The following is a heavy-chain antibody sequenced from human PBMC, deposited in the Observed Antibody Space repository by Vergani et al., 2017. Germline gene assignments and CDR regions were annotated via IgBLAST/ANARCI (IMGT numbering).Heavy chain of an antibody. J-gene: IGHJ6*03. Sequence: QVQLVESGGGVVQPGRSLRLSCAASGFTFSSYSMHWVRQAPGKGLEWVAVILYDGSNKYYADSIKGRFTISRDNSNNTQYLQMNSLRAEDTAVYYCAKALYSISVNDYYYMDVWGKGTTVTVSS. V-gene: IGHV3-30*18. D-gene: IGHD6-6*01. CDR1: GFTFSSYS. CDR2: ILYDGSNK. CDR3: AKALYSISVNDYYYMDV.